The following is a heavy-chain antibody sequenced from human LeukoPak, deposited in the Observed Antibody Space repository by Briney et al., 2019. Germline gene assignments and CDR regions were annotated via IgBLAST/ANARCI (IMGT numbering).Heavy chain of an antibody. CDR1: GGTFSSYA. J-gene: IGHJ4*02. V-gene: IGHV1-69*04. Sequence: SVKVSCKASGGTFSSYAISWVRQAPGQGLEWMGRIIPILGIANYAQKFQGRVTITADKSTSTAYMELSSLRSEDTAVYYCARALLDYDSSGYYYEDYWGQGTLVTVSS. CDR2: IIPILGIA. CDR3: ARALLDYDSSGYYYEDY. D-gene: IGHD3-22*01.